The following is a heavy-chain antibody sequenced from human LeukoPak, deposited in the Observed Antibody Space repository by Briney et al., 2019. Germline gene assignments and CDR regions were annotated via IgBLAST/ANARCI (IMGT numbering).Heavy chain of an antibody. CDR3: ARDGGIIRFGGQDV. D-gene: IGHD3-16*01. J-gene: IGHJ6*02. V-gene: IGHV3-7*01. CDR1: GFTFSSYW. CDR2: MNRDGSEK. Sequence: GGSLRLSCAASGFTFSSYWMSWVRQAPGKGLEWVANMNRDGSEKNFVDSIKGRFTISRDNAANSLYLQMNSLRVEDTAVYYCARDGGIIRFGGQDVWGQGTTVIVS.